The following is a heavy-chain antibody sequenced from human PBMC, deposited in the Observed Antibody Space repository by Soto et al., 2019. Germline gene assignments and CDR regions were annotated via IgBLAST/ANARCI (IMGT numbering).Heavy chain of an antibody. CDR2: ISSSSSYI. V-gene: IGHV3-21*01. J-gene: IGHJ3*02. Sequence: GGSLRLSCAASGFTFSSYSMNWVRQAPGKGLEWVSSISSSSSYIYYADSVKGRFTISRDNAKNSLYLQMNSLRAEDTAVYYCASLTILHDYGDYERKNDAFDIWGQGTMVTVSS. D-gene: IGHD4-17*01. CDR3: ASLTILHDYGDYERKNDAFDI. CDR1: GFTFSSYS.